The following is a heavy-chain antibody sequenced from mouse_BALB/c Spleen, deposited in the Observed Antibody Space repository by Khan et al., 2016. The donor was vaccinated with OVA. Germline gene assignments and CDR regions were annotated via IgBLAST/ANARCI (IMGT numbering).Heavy chain of an antibody. D-gene: IGHD1-1*01. Sequence: EVQLVESGPSLVKPSQTLSLTCSVTGDSITSGFWNWIRKFPGNKLEYLGYITYSGNTYYNPSPKSRISIIRDTSKSQYYLQLNSGTTEDTATDYCARSYGSWAMDYWGQGTSVTVSS. CDR1: GDSITSGF. V-gene: IGHV3-8*02. CDR2: ITYSGNT. J-gene: IGHJ4*01. CDR3: ARSYGSWAMDY.